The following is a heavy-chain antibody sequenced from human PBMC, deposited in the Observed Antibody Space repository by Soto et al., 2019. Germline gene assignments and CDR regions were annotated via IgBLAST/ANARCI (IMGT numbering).Heavy chain of an antibody. CDR3: ARQSARPEQRLLTFGY. CDR1: GGPISTSSHY. D-gene: IGHD1-1*01. V-gene: IGHV4-39*01. J-gene: IGHJ4*02. Sequence: SETLSLTCTVSGGPISTSSHYWGWIRQPPGKGLEWIGSISNSGTTYYNPTLQSRVIISVDTSKNQFSLKLNSVTAADTAVFYCARQSARPEQRLLTFGYWGQGTLVTVAS. CDR2: ISNSGTT.